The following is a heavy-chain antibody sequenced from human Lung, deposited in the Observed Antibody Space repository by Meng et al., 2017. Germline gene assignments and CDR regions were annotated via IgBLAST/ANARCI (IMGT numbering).Heavy chain of an antibody. CDR2: LGAHDGDT. Sequence: QVQPVQSGPEVKKPGASVKVSCKASDYTFTGYGVSWVRQAPGQGLEWMAWLGAHDGDTSHAPKFQGRVTVSADRPTATAYMELRSLGSDDTAIYYCARGTPGRSYSDYWGQGTLVTVSS. CDR1: DYTFTGYG. V-gene: IGHV1-18*01. CDR3: ARGTPGRSYSDY. D-gene: IGHD3-10*01. J-gene: IGHJ4*02.